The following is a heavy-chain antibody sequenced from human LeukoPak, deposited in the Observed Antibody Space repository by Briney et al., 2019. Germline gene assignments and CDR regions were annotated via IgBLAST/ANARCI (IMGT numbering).Heavy chain of an antibody. Sequence: ASVKVSCKASGYTFTGYYMHWVRQAPGQGLEWMGWINPNSGGTNYAQKFQGRATMTRDTSISTAYMELSRLRSDDTAVYYCARDPPFWSGYGAFDIWGQGTMVTVSS. V-gene: IGHV1-2*02. J-gene: IGHJ3*02. D-gene: IGHD3-3*01. CDR1: GYTFTGYY. CDR3: ARDPPFWSGYGAFDI. CDR2: INPNSGGT.